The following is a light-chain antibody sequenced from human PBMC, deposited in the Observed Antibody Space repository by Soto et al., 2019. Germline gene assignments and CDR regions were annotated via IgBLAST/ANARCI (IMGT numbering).Light chain of an antibody. CDR1: SSDVGGYTY. V-gene: IGLV2-14*01. J-gene: IGLJ1*01. CDR3: SSYTSSSTPLV. Sequence: QSALTQPASVSGSPGQSSTITCTGTSSDVGGYTYVSWYQQHPGKAPKLMIYDVSNRPSGVSNRFSGSKSGNTASLTISGLQAEDEADYSCSSYTSSSTPLVFGTGTKVTVL. CDR2: DVS.